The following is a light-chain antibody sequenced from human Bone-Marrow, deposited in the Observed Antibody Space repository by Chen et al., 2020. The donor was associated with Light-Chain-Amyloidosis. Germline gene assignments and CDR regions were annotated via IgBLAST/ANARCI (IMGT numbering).Light chain of an antibody. CDR1: TIGSTS. J-gene: IGLJ3*02. Sequence: YVLTQPSSVSVAPGQTATIACGGNTIGSTSVHWYQQTPGQAPLQVVYHDSVLPSGFPERLSGSNTGDAAGLTVSRGDAGDEADDDCEVWDRRSGRPVCGGGTKLTV. CDR2: HDS. CDR3: EVWDRRSGRPV. V-gene: IGLV3-21*02.